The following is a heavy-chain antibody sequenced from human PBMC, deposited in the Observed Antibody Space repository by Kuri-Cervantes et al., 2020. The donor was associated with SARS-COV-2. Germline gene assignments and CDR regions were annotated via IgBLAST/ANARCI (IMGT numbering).Heavy chain of an antibody. CDR3: AREPTSVGKGCSSTSCYYEVDY. D-gene: IGHD2-2*01. Sequence: GSSLKISCAASEFTFGSYWMSWVRQAPGKGLEWVANIKQDGSGKYYVDSVKGRFTISRDNAKNSLYLQMNSLRAEDTAVYYCAREPTSVGKGCSSTSCYYEVDYWGQGTLVTVSS. J-gene: IGHJ4*02. V-gene: IGHV3-7*01. CDR1: EFTFGSYW. CDR2: IKQDGSGK.